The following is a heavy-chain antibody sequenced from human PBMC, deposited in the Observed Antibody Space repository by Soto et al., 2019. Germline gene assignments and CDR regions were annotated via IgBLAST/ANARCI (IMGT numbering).Heavy chain of an antibody. D-gene: IGHD3-22*01. CDR1: GGSIGSGGYS. CDR3: ARSPPSRDSSGYYFIFYFDY. CDR2: IHQSGGA. Sequence: SETLSLTCAVSGGSIGSGGYSWSWIRQPPGKGLEWIGYIHQSGGAYYNPSLKSRVTISMDKSKNQFSLKLSSVTAADTAVYYCARSPPSRDSSGYYFIFYFDYWGRGTLVTVS. V-gene: IGHV4-30-2*01. J-gene: IGHJ4*02.